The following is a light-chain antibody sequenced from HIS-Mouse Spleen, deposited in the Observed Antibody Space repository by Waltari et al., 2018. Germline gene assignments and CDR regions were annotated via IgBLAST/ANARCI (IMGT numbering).Light chain of an antibody. V-gene: IGLV3-10*01. Sequence: SYELTQPPSVSVSPGQTARLPCSGDALSKKYAYLYQQKSGQAPVLVTYEDSKPPSGNPGRFSGSSSGTMATLTISGAQVEDEAHYYCYSTDSSGNHRVIGGGTKLTVL. J-gene: IGLJ2*01. CDR2: EDS. CDR1: ALSKKY. CDR3: YSTDSSGNHRV.